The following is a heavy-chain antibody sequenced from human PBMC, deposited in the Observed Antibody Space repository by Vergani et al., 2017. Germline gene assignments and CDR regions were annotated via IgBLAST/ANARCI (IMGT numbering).Heavy chain of an antibody. Sequence: QVQLVQSGAEVKKPGASVKVSCKASGYTFTGYYMHWVRQAPGQGLEWMGWINPNSGGTNYAQKFQGWVTMTRDTSISTAYMGLSRLGSDDTAVYYCARGPVDTAMVKPTGTFDYWGQGTLVTVSS. J-gene: IGHJ4*02. V-gene: IGHV1-2*04. CDR2: INPNSGGT. D-gene: IGHD5-18*01. CDR3: ARGPVDTAMVKPTGTFDY. CDR1: GYTFTGYY.